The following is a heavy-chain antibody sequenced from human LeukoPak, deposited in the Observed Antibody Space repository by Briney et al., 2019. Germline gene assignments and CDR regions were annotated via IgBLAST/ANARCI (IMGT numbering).Heavy chain of an antibody. CDR3: ARVGETSYGDYVIPLDP. CDR2: IIPIFGTA. J-gene: IGHJ5*02. CDR1: GGTFSSYA. V-gene: IGHV1-69*13. D-gene: IGHD4-17*01. Sequence: GASVKVSCKASGGTFSSYAISWVRQAPGQGLEWMGGIIPIFGTANYAQKFQDRVTITADESTSTAYMELSRLRSDDTAVYYCARVGETSYGDYVIPLDPWGQGTLVTVSS.